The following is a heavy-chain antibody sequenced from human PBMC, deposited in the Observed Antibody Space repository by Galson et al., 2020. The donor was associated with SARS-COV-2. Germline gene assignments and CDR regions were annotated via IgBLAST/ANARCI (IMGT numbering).Heavy chain of an antibody. CDR1: GFKFDDHG. Sequence: GGSLRLSCAASGFKFDDHGMSWVRQPPGKGLEWVSGINWNGGSTGYAESVQGRFTVSRDNAKNSLYLQMNSLRAEDTALYYCARNYDYGHLDYWGQGTLVTVSS. CDR3: ARNYDYGHLDY. CDR2: INWNGGST. D-gene: IGHD4-17*01. V-gene: IGHV3-20*04. J-gene: IGHJ4*02.